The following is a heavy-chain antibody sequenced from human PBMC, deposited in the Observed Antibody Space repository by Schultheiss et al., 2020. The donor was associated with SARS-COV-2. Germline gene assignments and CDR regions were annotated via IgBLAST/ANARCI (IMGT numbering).Heavy chain of an antibody. V-gene: IGHV3-48*04. J-gene: IGHJ4*02. Sequence: GGSLRLSCAASGFTFSSYSMNWVRQAPGKGLEWVSYISSSSSTIYYADSVKGRFTISRDNAKNSLYLQMNSLRAEDTAVYYCAKDARYSSSWLYFDYWGQGTLVTVSS. CDR1: GFTFSSYS. CDR2: ISSSSSTI. CDR3: AKDARYSSSWLYFDY. D-gene: IGHD6-13*01.